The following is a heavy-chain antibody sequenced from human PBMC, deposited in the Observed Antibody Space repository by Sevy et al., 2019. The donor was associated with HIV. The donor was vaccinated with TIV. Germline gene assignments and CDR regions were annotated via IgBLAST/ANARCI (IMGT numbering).Heavy chain of an antibody. J-gene: IGHJ4*02. CDR3: ARDRPCGGDCYFLDS. CDR2: ILPLSGLV. D-gene: IGHD2-21*01. Sequence: ASVKVSCKASGGTFNNYGINWVRQAPGQGLQWMGGILPLSGLVNYAQKLQGRVAITADESTRTVYMELSSLRFEDTAVYYCARDRPCGGDCYFLDSWGRGALVTVS. V-gene: IGHV1-69*13. CDR1: GGTFNNYG.